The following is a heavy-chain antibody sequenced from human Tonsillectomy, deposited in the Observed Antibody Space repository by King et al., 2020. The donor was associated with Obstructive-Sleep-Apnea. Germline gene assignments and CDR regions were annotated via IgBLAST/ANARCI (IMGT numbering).Heavy chain of an antibody. D-gene: IGHD3-22*01. CDR2: IYYSGST. CDR3: ARDKFDYYDSSGFDY. J-gene: IGHJ4*02. V-gene: IGHV4-30-4*01. Sequence: VQLQESGPGLVKPSQTLSLTCTVSGGSISSGDYYWSWIRQPPGQGLEWIGYIYYSGSTYYNPSLKSRVTISVDTSKNQFSLKLSSVTAADTAVYYCARDKFDYYDSSGFDYWGQGTLVTVSS. CDR1: GGSISSGDYY.